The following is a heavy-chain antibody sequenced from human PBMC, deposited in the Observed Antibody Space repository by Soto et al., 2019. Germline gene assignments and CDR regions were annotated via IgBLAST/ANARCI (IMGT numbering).Heavy chain of an antibody. CDR1: GYTFTDYH. CDR2: LDANNGGA. D-gene: IGHD6-25*01. V-gene: IGHV1-2*02. CDR3: AREGGSETLQPSYNWFDT. Sequence: QVQRVQSGAEVKKPGASVKVSCKASGYTFTDYHIHWVRQAPGQGLEFMGWLDANNGGAGSAQQFQGRVTVTRDTSITTVCMELSNLRSDDTAVYYCAREGGSETLQPSYNWFDTWGQGTLVTVSS. J-gene: IGHJ5*02.